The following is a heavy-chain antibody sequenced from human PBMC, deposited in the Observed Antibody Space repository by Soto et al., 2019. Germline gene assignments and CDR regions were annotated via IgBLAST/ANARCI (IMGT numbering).Heavy chain of an antibody. D-gene: IGHD3-10*01. J-gene: IGHJ6*02. V-gene: IGHV1-69*13. CDR1: GGTFSSYA. CDR3: ARGGDSYGSGSYLIPRARETINPGPYRKMGPRPPYYHYGMAV. CDR2: IIPIFGTA. Sequence: SVKVSWKASGGTFSSYAISWVRQAPGQGLEWMGGIIPIFGTANYAQKFQGRVTITADESTSTAYMELSSLRSEDTAVYYCARGGDSYGSGSYLIPRARETINPGPYRKMGPRPPYYHYGMAVWGQGTTVTVSS.